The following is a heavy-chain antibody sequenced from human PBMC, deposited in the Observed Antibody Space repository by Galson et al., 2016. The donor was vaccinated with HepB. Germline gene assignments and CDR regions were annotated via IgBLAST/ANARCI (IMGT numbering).Heavy chain of an antibody. CDR3: ARGKVVVTGILAVRYFDY. D-gene: IGHD2-21*02. CDR1: GYTFTGYY. V-gene: IGHV1-2*02. J-gene: IGHJ4*02. CDR2: INPYNSDT. Sequence: SVKVSCKASGYTFTGYYIHWVRQAPGQGLEWMGWINPYNSDTNYAQKFQGRVTMTRDTSISTAYMDLNRLRSDDSAVYYCARGKVVVTGILAVRYFDYWGQGTLVTVSS.